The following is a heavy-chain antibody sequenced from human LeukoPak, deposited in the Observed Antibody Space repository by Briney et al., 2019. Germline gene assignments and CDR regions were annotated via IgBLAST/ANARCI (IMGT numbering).Heavy chain of an antibody. J-gene: IGHJ4*02. Sequence: ASVKVSCKASGYTFTSYGISWVRQAPGQGLEWMGWISAYNGNTNYAQKLQGRVTMTTDTSTSTAYMELSSLRSEDTAVYYCAREGDDIAARFSYYFDYWGQGTLVTVSS. CDR2: ISAYNGNT. V-gene: IGHV1-18*01. CDR1: GYTFTSYG. D-gene: IGHD6-6*01. CDR3: AREGDDIAARFSYYFDY.